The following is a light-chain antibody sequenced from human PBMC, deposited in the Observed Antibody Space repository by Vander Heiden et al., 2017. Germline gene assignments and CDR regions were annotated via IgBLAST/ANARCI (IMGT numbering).Light chain of an antibody. CDR2: KAS. CDR3: KEEQRYLT. J-gene: IGKJ1*01. CDR1: QSISSW. V-gene: IGKV1-5*03. Sequence: IQVSVSISTLPASVGDRVTITCRASQSISSWLAWYQQKPGKAPKLLSYKASSLESGVPKRFSGSGSGTELNLTLRSLKPDDFATHEWKEEQRYLTFGEGTKVEIK.